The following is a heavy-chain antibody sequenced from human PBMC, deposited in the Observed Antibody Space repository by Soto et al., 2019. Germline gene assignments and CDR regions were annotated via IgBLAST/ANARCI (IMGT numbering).Heavy chain of an antibody. Sequence: ASVKVSCKASGYTFTSYYMHWVRQAPGQGLEWMGIINPSGGSTSYAQKFQGRVTMTRDTSTSTVYMELSSLRSEDTAVYYCARDCKYCTNGVCLSHVDPWGQGTLVTVSS. V-gene: IGHV1-46*03. CDR3: ARDCKYCTNGVCLSHVDP. D-gene: IGHD2-8*01. J-gene: IGHJ5*02. CDR2: INPSGGST. CDR1: GYTFTSYY.